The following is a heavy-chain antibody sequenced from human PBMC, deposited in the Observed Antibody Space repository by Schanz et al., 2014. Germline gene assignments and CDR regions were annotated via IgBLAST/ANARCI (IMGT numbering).Heavy chain of an antibody. D-gene: IGHD6-13*01. CDR1: GFTFSGYA. CDR3: ARDRQQLVGRIGYYYGMDV. CDR2: IKLDGSEK. V-gene: IGHV3-7*01. J-gene: IGHJ6*02. Sequence: EVQLVESGGGLVQPGGSLRLSCAASGFTFSGYAMSWVRQAPGEGLVWVANIKLDGSEKYYVDSVKGRFTISRDNAKNSLYLQMNSLRAEDTAVYYCARDRQQLVGRIGYYYGMDVWGQGTTVTVSS.